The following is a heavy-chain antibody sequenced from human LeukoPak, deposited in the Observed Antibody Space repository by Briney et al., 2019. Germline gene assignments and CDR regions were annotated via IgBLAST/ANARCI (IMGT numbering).Heavy chain of an antibody. CDR1: GGSISNDY. D-gene: IGHD1-1*01. J-gene: IGHJ5*02. V-gene: IGHV4-59*01. Sequence: PSETLSLTCTVSGGSISNDYWSWIRQPPGKGLECIGYIYYTGSTNYNPSLKSRVTISVDTSKNQLSLKLSSVTAADSAVYYCARARTGFDLWGQGALVTVSP. CDR3: ARARTGFDL. CDR2: IYYTGST.